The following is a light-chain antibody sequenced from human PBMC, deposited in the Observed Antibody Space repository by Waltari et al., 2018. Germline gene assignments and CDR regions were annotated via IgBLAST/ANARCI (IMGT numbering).Light chain of an antibody. CDR3: MSYTSASTYVL. Sequence: QSALTQPASVSGSPGQSITISCTGTNSDVGRFKYVSWYQQLPDKAPKPLLFDVRKRPSGVSNAFSGSKSASTASLTISGLQAEDEATYYCMSYTSASTYVLFGGGTNLTVL. CDR2: DVR. J-gene: IGLJ2*01. CDR1: NSDVGRFKY. V-gene: IGLV2-14*01.